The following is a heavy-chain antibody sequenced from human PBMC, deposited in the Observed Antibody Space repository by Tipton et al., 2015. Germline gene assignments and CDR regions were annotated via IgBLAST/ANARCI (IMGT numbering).Heavy chain of an antibody. CDR2: ISHSGNT. Sequence: TLSLTCDVSGYSISSGYYWGWIRQPPGKGLEWIGSISHSGNTYYNPSLKSRVTISVDTSKTQFSLKMSSVTASDTAVYYCARARGRHGGLFDSWGQGTLVTVSS. CDR3: ARARGRHGGLFDS. CDR1: GYSISSGYY. V-gene: IGHV4-38-2*01. D-gene: IGHD4-23*01. J-gene: IGHJ4*02.